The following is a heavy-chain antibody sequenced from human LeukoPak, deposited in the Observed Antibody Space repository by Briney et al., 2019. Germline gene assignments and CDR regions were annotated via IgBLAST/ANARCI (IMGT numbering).Heavy chain of an antibody. J-gene: IGHJ6*02. D-gene: IGHD3-3*01. V-gene: IGHV1-2*06. CDR2: INAKSCDT. CDR3: ARDELYNGYYSVKYHYNGMDV. Sequence: ASVKVSCKASGYTFTDYYVHWVRQAPGQGLEWMGRINAKSCDTNAAQRFQGRVTMTRVTSITTAYLELSRLRSDDTAVYYCARDELYNGYYSVKYHYNGMDVWGQGTTVTVSS. CDR1: GYTFTDYY.